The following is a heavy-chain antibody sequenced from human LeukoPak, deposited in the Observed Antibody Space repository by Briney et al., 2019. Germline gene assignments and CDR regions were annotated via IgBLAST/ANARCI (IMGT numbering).Heavy chain of an antibody. V-gene: IGHV3-30*04. D-gene: IGHD3-10*01. CDR3: AKDLRGFHDY. J-gene: IGHJ4*02. Sequence: GGSLRLSCAASGFTFSSYAMHWVRQAPGKGLEWVAVISYDGSNKYYADSVKGRFTISRDNSKNTLYLQMNSLRAEDTAVYYCAKDLRGFHDYWGQGTLVTVSS. CDR1: GFTFSSYA. CDR2: ISYDGSNK.